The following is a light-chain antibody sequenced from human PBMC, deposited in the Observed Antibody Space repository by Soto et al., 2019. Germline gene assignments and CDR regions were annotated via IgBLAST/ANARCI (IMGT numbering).Light chain of an antibody. CDR3: QQYSQWPLYA. J-gene: IGKJ2*01. V-gene: IGKV3-15*01. CDR1: QSVNID. CDR2: DAS. Sequence: SVMTQSPATVPASTGERVTLSCRASQSVNIDLAWYQQTPGQAPRPLIYDASTRAAGVPARFSGSGSGTEFTLTISSLQSEDFALYYCQQYSQWPLYALGQGSKVDIK.